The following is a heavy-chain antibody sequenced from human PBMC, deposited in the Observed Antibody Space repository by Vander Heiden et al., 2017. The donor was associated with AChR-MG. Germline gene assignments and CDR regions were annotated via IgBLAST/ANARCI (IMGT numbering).Heavy chain of an antibody. CDR1: GGSVSSGSYY. CDR2: IYYSGST. D-gene: IGHD4-4*01. CDR3: ARERATYSNLLTFDY. V-gene: IGHV4-61*01. J-gene: IGHJ4*02. Sequence: QVQLQESGPGLVKPSETLSLTCTVSGGSVSSGSYYWSWIRQPPGKGLEWIGYIYYSGSTNYNPSLKSRVTISVDTSKNQFSLKLSSVTAADTAVYYCARERATYSNLLTFDYWGQGTLVTVSS.